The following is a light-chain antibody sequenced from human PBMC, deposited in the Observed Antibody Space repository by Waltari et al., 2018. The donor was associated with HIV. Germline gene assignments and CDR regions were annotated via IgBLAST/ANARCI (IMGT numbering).Light chain of an antibody. V-gene: IGLV2-14*03. J-gene: IGLJ3*02. CDR2: DVN. CDR1: TSDSRFYNY. Sequence: SALTQPASASGPPGPSINIPCTGITSDSRFYNYVSWYQQYPGSVPRLIIYDVNSRPSGMSDRFSGSQSGDTASLAISGLQTEDEADYYCTSNTVDNTLVFGAGTKVTVL. CDR3: TSNTVDNTLV.